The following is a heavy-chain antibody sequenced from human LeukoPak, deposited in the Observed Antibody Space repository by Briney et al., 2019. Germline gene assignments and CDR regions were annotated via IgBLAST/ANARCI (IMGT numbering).Heavy chain of an antibody. J-gene: IGHJ3*02. CDR1: GYTFTTSD. Sequence: ASVKVSCKASGYTFTTSDINWVRQAPGQGLQWMGWMNPNSGNAVYAQKFQGRVTMTRDTSINTAYMELSSLRFEVTAVYYCARGSSRSFDIWGLGTMVTVSS. D-gene: IGHD3-10*01. CDR2: MNPNSGNA. V-gene: IGHV1-8*01. CDR3: ARGSSRSFDI.